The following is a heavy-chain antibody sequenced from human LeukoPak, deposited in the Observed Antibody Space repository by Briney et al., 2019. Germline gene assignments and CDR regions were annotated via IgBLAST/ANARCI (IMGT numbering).Heavy chain of an antibody. J-gene: IGHJ4*02. CDR2: ISPSSGGT. Sequence: ASVKLSCKASGYTFTDYYIHWVRQAPGQGLEWMGRISPSSGGTIYAQKFQGRFTMTTDTSIVTAYMDLSRLTSDDTAVYYCARVEGITATTGDWGQGTLVTVSS. V-gene: IGHV1-2*02. CDR3: ARVEGITATTGD. CDR1: GYTFTDYY. D-gene: IGHD1-7*01.